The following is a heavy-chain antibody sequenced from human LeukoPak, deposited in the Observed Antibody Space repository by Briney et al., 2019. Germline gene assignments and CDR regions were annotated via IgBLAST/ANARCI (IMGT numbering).Heavy chain of an antibody. Sequence: SQTLSLTCAISGDSISSNIASGNWIRQSPSRGLEWLGRTYYRSKWNSDYAESVKGRITIHPETSKNNLSLNLSSVPHEETAVYYCARDRGLIAAAANALDYWGQGTLVTVSS. CDR1: GDSISSNIAS. CDR3: ARDRGLIAAAANALDY. V-gene: IGHV6-1*01. J-gene: IGHJ4*02. D-gene: IGHD6-13*01. CDR2: TYYRSKWNS.